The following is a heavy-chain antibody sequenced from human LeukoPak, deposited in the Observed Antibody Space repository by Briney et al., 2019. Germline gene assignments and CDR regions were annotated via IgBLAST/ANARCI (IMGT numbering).Heavy chain of an antibody. CDR1: GFTFSSYS. V-gene: IGHV3-48*01. CDR2: ISSSSSTI. CDR3: AKVMGIVVVPAAVVNFDY. J-gene: IGHJ4*02. Sequence: GGSLRLSCAASGFTFSSYSMNWVRQAPGKGLEWVSYISSSSSTIYYADSVKGRFTISRDNSKNTLYLQMNSLRAEDTAVYYCAKVMGIVVVPAAVVNFDYWGQGTLVTVSS. D-gene: IGHD2-2*03.